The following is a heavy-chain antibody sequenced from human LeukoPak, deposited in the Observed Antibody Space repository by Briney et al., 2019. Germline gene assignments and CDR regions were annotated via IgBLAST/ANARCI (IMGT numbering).Heavy chain of an antibody. CDR3: AKDIYGDYRTGYGMDV. V-gene: IGHV3-9*01. CDR1: GFTFDDYA. D-gene: IGHD4-17*01. Sequence: GGSLRLSCAASGFTFDDYAMHWVRQAPGKGLEWVSGISWNSGSIGYADSVKGRFTISRDNAKNSLYLQMNSLRAEDTALYYCAKDIYGDYRTGYGMDVWGQGTTVIVSS. J-gene: IGHJ6*02. CDR2: ISWNSGSI.